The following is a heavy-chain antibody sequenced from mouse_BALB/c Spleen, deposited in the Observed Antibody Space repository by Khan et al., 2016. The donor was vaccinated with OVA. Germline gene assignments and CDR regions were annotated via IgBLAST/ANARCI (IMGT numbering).Heavy chain of an antibody. Sequence: EVQLLETGPGLVKPSQSLSLTCTVTGYSITSGYAWNWILQFPGNKLEWMGYISYSGGTSYNPSLKSRISITRDTSKNQFFLQLNSVTTEDTATYYCARGNYYGYYFDYGGQGTTLTVSS. D-gene: IGHD1-1*01. CDR3: ARGNYYGYYFDY. J-gene: IGHJ2*01. CDR1: GYSITSGYA. V-gene: IGHV3-2*02. CDR2: ISYSGGT.